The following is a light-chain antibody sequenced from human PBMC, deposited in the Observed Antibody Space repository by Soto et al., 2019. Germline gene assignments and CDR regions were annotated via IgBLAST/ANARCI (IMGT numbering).Light chain of an antibody. Sequence: DIQMTQSPASLSASVGDRVTITCQASQDISNYLNWYQQKAGKAPKLLIYDTWELHTGDSTRFSGSGSGTEFTFTISSLLPEDNATYYCQQYDKLVSFGQGTKLENK. CDR1: QDISNY. CDR3: QQYDKLVS. V-gene: IGKV1-33*01. CDR2: DTW. J-gene: IGKJ2*01.